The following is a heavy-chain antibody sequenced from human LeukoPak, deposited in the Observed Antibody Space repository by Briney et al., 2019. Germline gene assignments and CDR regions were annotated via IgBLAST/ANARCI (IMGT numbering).Heavy chain of an antibody. Sequence: PGGSLRLSCAASGFTFSSYAMHWVRQAPGKGLEWVSAISGSGGSTYYADSVKGRFTISRDNSKNTLYLQMNSLRAEDTAVYYCAKDRGNYYGSGSYGPNWGQGTLVTVSS. CDR1: GFTFSSYA. J-gene: IGHJ4*02. CDR2: ISGSGGST. D-gene: IGHD3-10*01. V-gene: IGHV3-23*01. CDR3: AKDRGNYYGSGSYGPN.